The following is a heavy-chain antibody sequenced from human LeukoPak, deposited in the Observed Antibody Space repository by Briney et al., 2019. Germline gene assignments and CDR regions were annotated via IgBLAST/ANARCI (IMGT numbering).Heavy chain of an antibody. V-gene: IGHV4-38-2*02. D-gene: IGHD1-26*01. CDR2: IYHSGST. CDR1: GYSISSGYY. J-gene: IGHJ6*03. CDR3: ARVSGGGGSDYYYYMDV. Sequence: SETLSLTCTVSGYSISSGYYWGWIRQPPGKGLEWIGSIYHSGSTYYNPSLKSRVTISVDTSKNQFSLKLSSVTAADTAVYYCARVSGGGGSDYYYYMDVWGKGTTVTVSS.